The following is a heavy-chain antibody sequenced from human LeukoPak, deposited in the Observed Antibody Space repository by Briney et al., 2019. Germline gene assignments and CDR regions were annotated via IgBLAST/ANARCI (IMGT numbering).Heavy chain of an antibody. J-gene: IGHJ6*03. Sequence: GPLRLSCAASGFTFSSYSMNWVRQAPGKGLEWVSSISSSSSYIYYADSVKGRFTISRDNAKNSLYLQMNSLRAEDTAVYYCASPTATGGTYYYYMDVWGKGTTVTVSS. CDR2: ISSSSSYI. V-gene: IGHV3-21*01. D-gene: IGHD5-24*01. CDR1: GFTFSSYS. CDR3: ASPTATGGTYYYYMDV.